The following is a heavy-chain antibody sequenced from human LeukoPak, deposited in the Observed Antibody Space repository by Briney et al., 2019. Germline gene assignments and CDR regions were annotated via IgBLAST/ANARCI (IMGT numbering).Heavy chain of an antibody. J-gene: IGHJ6*03. CDR1: GFTFDDYA. V-gene: IGHV3-43D*03. Sequence: GGSLRLSCAASGFTFDDYAMHWVRQAPGKGLEWVSLISWDGGSTYYAGSVKGRFTISRDNSKNSLYLQMNSLRAEDTALYYCAKDSRAGRYYYYYYYMDVWGKGTTVTVSS. CDR2: ISWDGGST. CDR3: AKDSRAGRYYYYYYYMDV. D-gene: IGHD5-24*01.